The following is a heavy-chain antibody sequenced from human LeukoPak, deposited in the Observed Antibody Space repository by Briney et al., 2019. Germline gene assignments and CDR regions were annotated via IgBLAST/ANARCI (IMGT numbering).Heavy chain of an antibody. CDR3: ARDPITGGFNY. CDR1: GGSFSSGGHY. Sequence: KPSQTLSLTCSVSGGSFSSGGHYWSWIRQHPGKGLEWLGYIYNTGNTYYNPSLKSRVTISVDTSKNQFSLKLSSVTAADTAVYYCARDPITGGFNYWAQGTLVTVSS. CDR2: IYNTGNT. J-gene: IGHJ4*02. V-gene: IGHV4-31*02. D-gene: IGHD7-27*01.